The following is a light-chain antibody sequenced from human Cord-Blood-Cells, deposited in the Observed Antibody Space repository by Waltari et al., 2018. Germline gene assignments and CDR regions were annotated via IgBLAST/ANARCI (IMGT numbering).Light chain of an antibody. CDR2: EAS. V-gene: IGKV1-33*01. CDR3: QQYDNLPYT. CDR1: QDISNY. J-gene: IGKJ2*01. Sequence: DIQMTQSPSSLSASVGGRVTITGQASQDISNYLNWYQQKPGKAPKLLMYEASNLETGVPARFSGSGSGTDFTFTISSLQPEDIATYYCQQYDNLPYTFGQGTKLEIK.